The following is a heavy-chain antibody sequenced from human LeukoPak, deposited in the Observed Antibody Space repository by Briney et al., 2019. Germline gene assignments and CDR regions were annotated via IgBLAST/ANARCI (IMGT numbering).Heavy chain of an antibody. D-gene: IGHD1-7*01. V-gene: IGHV1-69*05. J-gene: IGHJ3*02. CDR2: IIPIFGTA. Sequence: GSSVKVSCKASGGTFSSYAISWVRQAPGQGLEWMGRIIPIFGTANYAQKFQGRVTITTDESTSTAYMELSSLRSGDTAVYYCARQPGGTTSAFDIWGQGTMVTVSP. CDR1: GGTFSSYA. CDR3: ARQPGGTTSAFDI.